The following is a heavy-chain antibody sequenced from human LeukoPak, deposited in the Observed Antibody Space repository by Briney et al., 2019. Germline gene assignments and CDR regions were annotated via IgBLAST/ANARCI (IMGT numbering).Heavy chain of an antibody. J-gene: IGHJ4*02. CDR2: INTNTGNP. CDR3: ARDGRGYSDYDFRYFDY. Sequence: ASVKVSCKASGYTFTSYAMNWVRQAPGQGLEWMGWINTNTGNPTYAQGFTGRFVFSLDTSVSTAYLQISSLKAEDTAVYYCARDGRGYSDYDFRYFDYWGQGTLVTVSS. V-gene: IGHV7-4-1*02. CDR1: GYTFTSYA. D-gene: IGHD5-12*01.